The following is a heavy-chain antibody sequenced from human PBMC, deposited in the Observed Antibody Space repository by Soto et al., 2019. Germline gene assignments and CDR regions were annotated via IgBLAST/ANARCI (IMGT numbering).Heavy chain of an antibody. Sequence: QVQLVESGGGVVQPGRSLRLSCAASGFSFSSYGMHWVRQAPGKGLEWVAMILYDGTDAYYADSVKGRFTISRDNSRNAVDLQINSWRAEDTVVFYCAKQESEWNDHFGYWGQGTLGTVSS. J-gene: IGHJ4*02. CDR2: ILYDGTDA. V-gene: IGHV3-30*18. CDR3: AKQESEWNDHFGY. D-gene: IGHD1-1*01. CDR1: GFSFSSYG.